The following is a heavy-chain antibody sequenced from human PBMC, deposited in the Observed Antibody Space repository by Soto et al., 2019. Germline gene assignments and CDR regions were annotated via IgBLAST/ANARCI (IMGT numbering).Heavy chain of an antibody. J-gene: IGHJ4*02. CDR1: GCTFTSYA. CDR3: ARDAITGTIDY. Sequence: ASVKVSCKASGCTFTSYAMHWVRQAPGQRLEWMGWINAGNGNTKYSQKFQGRVTITRDTSASTAYMELSSLRSEDTAVYYCARDAITGTIDYWGQGTLVTVSS. D-gene: IGHD1-7*01. V-gene: IGHV1-3*01. CDR2: INAGNGNT.